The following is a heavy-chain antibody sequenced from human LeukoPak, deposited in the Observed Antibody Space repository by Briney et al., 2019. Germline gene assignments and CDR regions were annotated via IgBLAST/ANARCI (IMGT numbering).Heavy chain of an antibody. V-gene: IGHV4-39*07. CDR1: TGSTTSSYSY. D-gene: IGHD3-10*01. J-gene: IGHJ3*01. Sequence: SQTLSLTCTVSTGSTTSSYSYWGRIREPPGKGLEWIGKIYYSGSTYYNPSLKSRVTISVDTSKHHFSLKLNSVTAADTAVYYCAKPSNYYGSATDAFDFWGQGTMVTVSS. CDR2: IYYSGST. CDR3: AKPSNYYGSATDAFDF.